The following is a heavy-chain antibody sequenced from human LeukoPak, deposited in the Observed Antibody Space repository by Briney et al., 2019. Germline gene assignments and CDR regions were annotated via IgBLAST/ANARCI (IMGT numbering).Heavy chain of an antibody. CDR2: IYPSDSDT. J-gene: IGHJ4*02. Sequence: GESLKISCNGSGYSFATYWIAWVRQMPGKGLEWMGDIYPSDSDTKYSLSFQGQVTISADTSLSTAYLQWSSLQSSDSAIYFCARRHSYCTSSSCYLYLDTWGQGTLVTASS. V-gene: IGHV5-51*01. D-gene: IGHD2-2*01. CDR1: GYSFATYW. CDR3: ARRHSYCTSSSCYLYLDT.